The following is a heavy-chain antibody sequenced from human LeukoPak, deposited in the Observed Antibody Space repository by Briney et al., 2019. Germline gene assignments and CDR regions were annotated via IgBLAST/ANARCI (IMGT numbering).Heavy chain of an antibody. CDR3: ARRITIFGVVIIEANWFDP. Sequence: SETLSLTCAVYGGSFSGYYWSWIRQPPGKGLKWIGEINHSGSTNYNPSLKSRVTISVDTSKNQFSLKLSSVTAADTAVYYCARRITIFGVVIIEANWFDPWGQGTLVTVSS. CDR2: INHSGST. J-gene: IGHJ5*02. V-gene: IGHV4-34*01. D-gene: IGHD3-3*01. CDR1: GGSFSGYY.